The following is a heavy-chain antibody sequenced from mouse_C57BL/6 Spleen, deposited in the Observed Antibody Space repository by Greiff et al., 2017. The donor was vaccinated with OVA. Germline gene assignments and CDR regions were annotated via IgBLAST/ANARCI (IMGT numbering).Heavy chain of an antibody. CDR1: GYTFTSYW. D-gene: IGHD4-1*02. CDR2: IYPGSGST. Sequence: QVQLQQPGAELVKPGASVKMSCKASGYTFTSYWITWVKQRPGQGLEWIGDIYPGSGSTNYNEKFKSKATLTVDTSSSTAYMQLSSLTSEDAAVYYCARAPPARDASSTGFFDYWGQGTTLTVSS. V-gene: IGHV1-55*01. J-gene: IGHJ2*01. CDR3: ARAPPARDASSTGFFDY.